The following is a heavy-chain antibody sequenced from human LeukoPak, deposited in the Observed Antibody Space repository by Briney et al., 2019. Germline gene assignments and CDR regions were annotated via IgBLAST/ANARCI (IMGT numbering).Heavy chain of an antibody. CDR2: IKQDGSEK. J-gene: IGHJ4*02. CDR3: VSNAW. Sequence: GGSLRLSCAASGFSLSNNWMSWVRQAPGKGLEWVANIKQDGSEKYYMDSVKGRFTISRDNAKNSLSLHMNSLRVEDTAVYYCVSNAWWGQGTLVIVSS. V-gene: IGHV3-7*01. CDR1: GFSLSNNW.